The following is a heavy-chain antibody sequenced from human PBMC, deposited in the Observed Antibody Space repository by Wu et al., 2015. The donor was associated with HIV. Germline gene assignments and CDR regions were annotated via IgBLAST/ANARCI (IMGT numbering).Heavy chain of an antibody. CDR1: GYTFTSYD. J-gene: IGHJ5*02. D-gene: IGHD3-22*01. V-gene: IGHV1-8*03. CDR2: MNPNSGDT. CDR3: ARDLWAYYYDSSGYPEGYNWFDP. Sequence: QVQLVQSGAEVKKPGASVKVSCKASGYTFTSYDINWVRQATGQGLEWMGWMNPNSGDTGYAQKFQGRVTITRNTSISTAYMELSSLRSEDTAVYYCARDLWAYYYDSSGYPEGYNWFDPWAEGTLVTVSS.